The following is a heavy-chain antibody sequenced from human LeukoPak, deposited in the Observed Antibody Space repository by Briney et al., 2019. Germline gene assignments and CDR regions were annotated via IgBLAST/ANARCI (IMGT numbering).Heavy chain of an antibody. CDR3: ARGGYGSGRGLLDY. D-gene: IGHD3-10*01. V-gene: IGHV3-21*01. Sequence: GGSLRLSCAASGFTFSSYSMNWVRQAPGKGLEWVSSISSSSSYIYYADSVKGRFTISRDNAKNSLYLQMNSLGAEDTAVYYCARGGYGSGRGLLDYWGQGTLVTVSS. CDR1: GFTFSSYS. J-gene: IGHJ4*02. CDR2: ISSSSSYI.